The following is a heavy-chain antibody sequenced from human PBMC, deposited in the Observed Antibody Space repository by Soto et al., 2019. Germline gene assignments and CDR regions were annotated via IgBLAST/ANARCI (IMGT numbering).Heavy chain of an antibody. CDR1: GFTFSSYG. CDR3: ARPLLVGATDPIEY. CDR2: IWYDGSNK. J-gene: IGHJ4*02. D-gene: IGHD1-26*01. Sequence: GGSLRLSCAASGFTFSSYGMHWVRQAPGKGLEWVAVIWYDGSNKYYADSVKGRFTISRDNSKNTLYLQMNSLRAEDTAVYYCARPLLVGATDPIEYWGQGTLVTVSS. V-gene: IGHV3-33*01.